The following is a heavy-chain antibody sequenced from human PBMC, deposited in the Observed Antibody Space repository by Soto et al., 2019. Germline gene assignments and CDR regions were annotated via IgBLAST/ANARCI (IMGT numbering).Heavy chain of an antibody. CDR1: GYSFTSTY. CDR3: ALKVVTDYDN. J-gene: IGHJ4*02. CDR2: INPAGGTT. Sequence: QVQLVQSGAEVKKPGASVRISCRASGYSFTSTYVHWVRQAPGQGPEWMGIINPAGGTTYYAQKCQGRLSITSDTSTDTVFMDLNDLTSEDTAVYFCALKVVTDYDNRGQGTLLTVSS. V-gene: IGHV1-46*01. D-gene: IGHD3-22*01.